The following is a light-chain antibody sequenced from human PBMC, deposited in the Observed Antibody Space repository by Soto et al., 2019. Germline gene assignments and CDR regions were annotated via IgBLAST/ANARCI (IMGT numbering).Light chain of an antibody. V-gene: IGKV3-11*01. CDR3: QQRYNWPLT. CDR1: QSVSRF. CDR2: DSS. Sequence: EIVLTQSPATLSLSPGERATLSCRASQSVSRFLGWYQQKPGQAPRLLIYDSSNRAPGIPARFSGSGSGTDFTLTIGSLESEDFAVYYCQQRYNWPLTFGGGTKVEIK. J-gene: IGKJ4*01.